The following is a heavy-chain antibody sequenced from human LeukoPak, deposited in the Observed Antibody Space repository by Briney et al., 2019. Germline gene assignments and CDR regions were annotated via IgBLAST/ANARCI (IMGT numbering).Heavy chain of an antibody. CDR2: ITTNGGRT. CDR3: AIMHGYYDGTGYWVQ. Sequence: PGGSLRLSCAASGFTFASYCMSWVRQAPGKGLEWVSFITTNGGRTSYADSVEGRFTISRDNPRNTLYMQMNSLRDEDTAVYYCAIMHGYYDGTGYWVQWGQGTLVTVSS. J-gene: IGHJ1*01. D-gene: IGHD3-22*01. CDR1: GFTFASYC. V-gene: IGHV3-23*01.